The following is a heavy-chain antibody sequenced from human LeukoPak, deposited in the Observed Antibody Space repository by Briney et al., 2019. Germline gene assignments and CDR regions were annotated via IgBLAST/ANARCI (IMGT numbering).Heavy chain of an antibody. CDR1: GFTFSSYA. V-gene: IGHV3-23*01. CDR3: AKRPYSYGYLDY. J-gene: IGHJ4*02. CDR2: ISGSGGST. D-gene: IGHD5-18*01. Sequence: GGSLRLSCAASGFTFSSYAMSWVRQAPGKGLEWVSAISGSGGSTYYADSVKGRFTISRDNSKNTLYLQMNSLRAEDTAVYCCAKRPYSYGYLDYWGQGTLVTVSS.